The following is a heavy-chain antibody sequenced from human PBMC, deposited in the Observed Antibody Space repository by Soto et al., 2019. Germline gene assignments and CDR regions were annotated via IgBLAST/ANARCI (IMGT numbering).Heavy chain of an antibody. V-gene: IGHV1-18*04. J-gene: IGHJ4*02. CDR1: GYTFTSYG. D-gene: IGHD3-22*01. CDR3: ARLASSYYYDSSGYLPDY. CDR2: ISAYNGNT. Sequence: QVQLVQSGAEVKKPGASVKVSCKASGYTFTSYGISWVRQAPGQGLEWMGWISAYNGNTNYAQKLQGRVTMTTDTSTSTVYMELRSLRSDDTAVYYCARLASSYYYDSSGYLPDYWGQGTLVTVSS.